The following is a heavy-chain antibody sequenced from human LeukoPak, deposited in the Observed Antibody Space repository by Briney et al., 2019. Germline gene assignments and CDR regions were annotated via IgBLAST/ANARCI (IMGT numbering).Heavy chain of an antibody. CDR3: ARQSDSSGWYEGDYFDY. CDR1: GYSFTSYW. CDR2: IYPGDSDT. D-gene: IGHD6-19*01. J-gene: IGHJ4*02. Sequence: GESQKISCKGSGYSFTSYWIGWVRQMPGKGLEWMGIIYPGDSDTRYSPSFQGQVTISADKSISTAYLQWSSLKASDTAMYYCARQSDSSGWYEGDYFDYWGQGTLVTVSS. V-gene: IGHV5-51*01.